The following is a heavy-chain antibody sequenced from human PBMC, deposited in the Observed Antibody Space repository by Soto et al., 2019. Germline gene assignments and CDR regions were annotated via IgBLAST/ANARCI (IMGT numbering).Heavy chain of an antibody. D-gene: IGHD6-13*01. CDR2: IYYSGST. J-gene: IGHJ4*02. Sequence: QVQLQESGPGLVKPSQTLFLTCTVSGGSISSGGYYWSWIRQHPGKGLEWIGYIYYSGSTYYNPSLKSRVTISVDTSKNQFSLKLSSVTAADTAVYYCARARSSSWYFDYWGQGTLVTVSS. CDR1: GGSISSGGYY. CDR3: ARARSSSWYFDY. V-gene: IGHV4-31*03.